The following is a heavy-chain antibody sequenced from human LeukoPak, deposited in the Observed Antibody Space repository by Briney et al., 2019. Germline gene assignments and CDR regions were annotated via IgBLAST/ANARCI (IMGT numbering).Heavy chain of an antibody. D-gene: IGHD3-22*01. V-gene: IGHV3-7*03. CDR3: AKDKDYYDSSGYLDY. J-gene: IGHJ4*02. Sequence: GGSLRLSCTASGFTFSDYWMNWVRRAPGKGLECVANINQDGSGKYYVDSVKGRFTISRDNAKNSLYLQMNSLRAEDTALYYCAKDKDYYDSSGYLDYWGQGTLVTVSS. CDR1: GFTFSDYW. CDR2: INQDGSGK.